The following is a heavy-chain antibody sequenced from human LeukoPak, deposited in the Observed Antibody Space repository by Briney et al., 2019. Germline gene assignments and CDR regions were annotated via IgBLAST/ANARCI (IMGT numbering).Heavy chain of an antibody. D-gene: IGHD3-3*01. CDR1: GGSISSGDYY. CDR3: AREGVDFLGAFDI. CDR2: IYYSGST. V-gene: IGHV4-30-4*08. Sequence: KASETLSLTCTVSGGSISSGDYYLSWIRQPPGKGLEWIVYIYYSGSTYYNPSLKSRVTISVDTSKNQFSLKLSSVTAADTAVYYCAREGVDFLGAFDIWGQGTMVTVSS. J-gene: IGHJ3*02.